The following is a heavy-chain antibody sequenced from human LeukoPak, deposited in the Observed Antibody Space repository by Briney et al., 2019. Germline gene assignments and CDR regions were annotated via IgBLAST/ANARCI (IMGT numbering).Heavy chain of an antibody. CDR1: GYSFTSYW. CDR3: ARHRNDVGTWFDP. J-gene: IGHJ5*02. V-gene: IGHV5-51*01. CDR2: IYPVDSDT. Sequence: GESLKISCKASGYSFTSYWIGWVRQMPGKGLEWMGIIYPVDSDTRYSPSFQGQVTISVDKSISTAYLQWSSLKASDTAMYYCARHRNDVGTWFDPWGQGTLVTVSS. D-gene: IGHD1-1*01.